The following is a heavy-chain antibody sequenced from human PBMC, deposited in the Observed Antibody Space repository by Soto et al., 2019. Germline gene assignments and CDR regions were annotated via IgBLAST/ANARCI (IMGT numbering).Heavy chain of an antibody. CDR2: IDQSGST. CDR3: ARGRKQQLVRSAASDRFDP. J-gene: IGHJ5*02. Sequence: QVQLQQWGAGLLKPSETLSLTCTVYGGSFSAYYWSWIRQPPGKGLEWIGEIDQSGSTNYNPSLKSRVTISVERSKNQFSLKLSSVTAADTAVYYCARGRKQQLVRSAASDRFDPWGQGTLVTVSS. D-gene: IGHD6-13*01. V-gene: IGHV4-34*01. CDR1: GGSFSAYY.